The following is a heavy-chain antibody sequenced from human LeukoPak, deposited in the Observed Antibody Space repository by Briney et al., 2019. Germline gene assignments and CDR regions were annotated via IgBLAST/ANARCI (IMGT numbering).Heavy chain of an antibody. D-gene: IGHD1-26*01. CDR1: GFTFNSYW. CDR2: IKQDGGEI. J-gene: IGHJ4*02. Sequence: PGGSLRLSCAASGFTFNSYWMSWVRQAPGKGLEWVANIKQDGGEIYYVDSVKGRFTISRDNAKNSPHLQMNSLRAEDTALYYCARDKIVGATLFDYWGQGTLVTVSS. V-gene: IGHV3-7*01. CDR3: ARDKIVGATLFDY.